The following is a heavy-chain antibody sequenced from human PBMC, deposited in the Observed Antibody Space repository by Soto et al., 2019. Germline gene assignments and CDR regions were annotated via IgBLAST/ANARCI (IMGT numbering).Heavy chain of an antibody. Sequence: SETLSLTCAVYGGSFSGYDWSLIRQPPGKGLECIWEINHSGSTNYNPSLKSRVTISVDTAKKQFSLKLSSVTAADTAVYYCARGRVVVRGVIITNSRYVDLWGRGTLFT. CDR1: GGSFSGYD. D-gene: IGHD3-10*01. J-gene: IGHJ2*01. V-gene: IGHV4-34*01. CDR3: ARGRVVVRGVIITNSRYVDL. CDR2: INHSGST.